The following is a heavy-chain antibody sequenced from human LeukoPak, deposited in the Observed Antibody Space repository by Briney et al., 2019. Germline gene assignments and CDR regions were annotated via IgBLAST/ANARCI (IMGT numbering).Heavy chain of an antibody. V-gene: IGHV3-30*18. J-gene: IGHJ4*02. CDR2: ISYDGGNK. CDR3: AKDLLRSQGSLDY. CDR1: GFTFSSYG. Sequence: GRSLRLSCAASGFTFSSYGMHWVRQAPGKGLEWVAVISYDGGNKYYADSVKGRFTISRDNSKNTLYLQMNSLRAEDTAVYYCAKDLLRSQGSLDYWGQGTLVTVSS. D-gene: IGHD4-17*01.